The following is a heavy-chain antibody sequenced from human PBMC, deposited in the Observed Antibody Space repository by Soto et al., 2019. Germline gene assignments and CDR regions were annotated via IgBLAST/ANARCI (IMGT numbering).Heavy chain of an antibody. J-gene: IGHJ4*02. V-gene: IGHV1-3*01. Sequence: SVKVSCKASGYTFTGYAMHWVRQAPGQRLEWMGWINAGNGNTKYSQKFQGRVTITRDTSASTAYMELSSLRSEDSAVYYCARAVAVPADFDYWGQGTLVTVSS. CDR1: GYTFTGYA. D-gene: IGHD6-19*01. CDR2: INAGNGNT. CDR3: ARAVAVPADFDY.